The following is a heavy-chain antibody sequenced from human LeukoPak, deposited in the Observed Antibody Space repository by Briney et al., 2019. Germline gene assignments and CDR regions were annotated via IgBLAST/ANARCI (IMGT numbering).Heavy chain of an antibody. CDR3: ARGHDYGGHFDY. Sequence: PGGSLRLSCAASGFTFSSYEMNWVRQAPGKGLEWVSYISSSGSTIYYADSVKGRFTISRDNAKTSQYLQMNSLRAEDTAVYYCARGHDYGGHFDYWGQGTLVTVSS. CDR1: GFTFSSYE. CDR2: ISSSGSTI. V-gene: IGHV3-48*03. D-gene: IGHD4/OR15-4a*01. J-gene: IGHJ4*02.